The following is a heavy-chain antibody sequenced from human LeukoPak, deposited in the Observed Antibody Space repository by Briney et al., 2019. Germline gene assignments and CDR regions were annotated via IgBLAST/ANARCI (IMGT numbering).Heavy chain of an antibody. Sequence: GGSLRLSCAASGFTVSSNEMSWVRQAPGKGLEWVSSISGGSTYYADSRKGRFTISRDNSKNTLHLQMNSLRAEDTAVYYCARQKRTFDYWGRGTLVTVS. CDR1: GFTVSSNE. CDR2: ISGGST. J-gene: IGHJ4*02. CDR3: ARQKRTFDY. V-gene: IGHV3-38-3*01.